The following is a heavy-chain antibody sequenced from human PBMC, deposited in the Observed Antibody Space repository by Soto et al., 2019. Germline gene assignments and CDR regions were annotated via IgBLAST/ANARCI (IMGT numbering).Heavy chain of an antibody. CDR1: GGSISSGDYY. CDR2: FYYSGST. D-gene: IGHD3-22*01. J-gene: IGHJ4*02. V-gene: IGHV4-61*08. CDR3: ARDNGREQYYDSSGYWYYFDY. Sequence: SETLSLTCIVSGGSISSGDYYWSWIRQPPGKGLEWIGYFYYSGSTNYNPSLKSRVTISVDTSKNQFSLKLSSVTAADTAVYYCARDNGREQYYDSSGYWYYFDYWGQGTLVTVSS.